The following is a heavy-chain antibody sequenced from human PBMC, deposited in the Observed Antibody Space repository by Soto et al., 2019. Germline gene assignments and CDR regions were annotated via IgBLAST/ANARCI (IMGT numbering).Heavy chain of an antibody. J-gene: IGHJ4*02. D-gene: IGHD6-19*01. CDR2: INAGNGNT. CDR1: GYTFTSYA. Sequence: ASVKVSCKXSGYTFTSYAMHWVRHAPGQRLEWMGWINAGNGNTKYSQKFQGRVTITRDTSASTAYMELSSLRSEDTAVYYCARVFQQWLVGVLGYWGQGTLVTVSS. V-gene: IGHV1-3*01. CDR3: ARVFQQWLVGVLGY.